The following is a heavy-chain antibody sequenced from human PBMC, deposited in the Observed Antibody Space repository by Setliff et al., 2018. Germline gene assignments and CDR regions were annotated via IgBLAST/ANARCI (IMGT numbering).Heavy chain of an antibody. V-gene: IGHV3-30*02. CDR3: VKDLTTWGYTPAYYFDY. CDR2: TRLDGNSK. J-gene: IGHJ4*02. D-gene: IGHD5-18*01. CDR1: GFTFNMYG. Sequence: GGSLRLSCAASGFTFNMYGMHWVRQAPGKGLEWVAFTRLDGNSKYYADSVKGRFTISRDNANQSLYLQMNSLRAEDTAIYYCVKDLTTWGYTPAYYFDYWGQGTLVTVSS.